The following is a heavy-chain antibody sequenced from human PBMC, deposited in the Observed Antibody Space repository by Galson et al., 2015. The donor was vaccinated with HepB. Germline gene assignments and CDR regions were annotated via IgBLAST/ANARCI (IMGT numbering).Heavy chain of an antibody. CDR3: ARCMPEQNWFDP. D-gene: IGHD2-8*01. CDR2: INPNSGGT. Sequence: SVKVSCKASGYTFTGYYMHWVRQAPGQGLEWMGWINPNSGGTNYAQKFQGRVTMTRDTSISTAYMELSRLRSDDTAVYYCARCMPEQNWFDPWGQGTLVTVSS. V-gene: IGHV1-2*02. J-gene: IGHJ5*02. CDR1: GYTFTGYY.